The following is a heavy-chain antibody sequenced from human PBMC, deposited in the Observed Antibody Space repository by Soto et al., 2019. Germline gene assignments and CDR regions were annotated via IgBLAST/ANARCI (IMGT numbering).Heavy chain of an antibody. CDR1: GFSRSTNGVG. J-gene: IGHJ4*02. Sequence: QITLKESGPTVVKPRQTVTLTCSFSGFSRSTNGVGVCWLRHPPGQALERLALVCWDDDRRYNPSLKTGLTITKATSKNQVVLPMTNINPAYTATYSCGHTRLLYFDRWGPVTLVTVSS. CDR3: GHTRLLYFDR. V-gene: IGHV2-5*02. CDR2: VCWDDDR.